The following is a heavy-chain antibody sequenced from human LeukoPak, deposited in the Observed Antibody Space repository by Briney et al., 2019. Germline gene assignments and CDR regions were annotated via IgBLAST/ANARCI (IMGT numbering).Heavy chain of an antibody. CDR3: ARDAGYGAPVDY. D-gene: IGHD4-17*01. V-gene: IGHV4-59*01. J-gene: IGHJ4*02. Sequence: SETLSLTCTVSGGSISSYYWSWIRQPPGKGLEWIGYIYYSGSTNYNPSLKSRVTISVDTSKNQFSLKLSSVTAADTAVYYCARDAGYGAPVDYWGQGTLVTVSS. CDR1: GGSISSYY. CDR2: IYYSGST.